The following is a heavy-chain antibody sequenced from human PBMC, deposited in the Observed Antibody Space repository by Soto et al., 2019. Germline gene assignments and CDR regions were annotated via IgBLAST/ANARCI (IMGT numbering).Heavy chain of an antibody. CDR3: ARGGVVVVAATLPDY. Sequence: QVQLVQSGAEVKKPGASVKVSCKASGYTFTGYYMHWVRQAPGQGLEWMGWINPNSGGTNYAQKFQGWVPMTRDTSISTAYMELSRLRSDDTAVYYCARGGVVVVAATLPDYWGQGTLVTVSS. CDR1: GYTFTGYY. CDR2: INPNSGGT. D-gene: IGHD2-15*01. V-gene: IGHV1-2*04. J-gene: IGHJ4*02.